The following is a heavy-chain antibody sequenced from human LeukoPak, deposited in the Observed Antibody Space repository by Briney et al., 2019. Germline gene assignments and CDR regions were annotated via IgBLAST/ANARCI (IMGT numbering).Heavy chain of an antibody. D-gene: IGHD3-3*01. CDR2: IIPIFGTA. Sequence: GASVKVSCKASGGTFISYANSWLRQAPARGLEWMGGIIPIFGTANYAQKFQCRVTITADESTSTAYMELSSLRSEDTAVYYCAGYDFWSGYNWFDPWGQGTLVTVSS. V-gene: IGHV1-69*13. CDR3: AGYDFWSGYNWFDP. J-gene: IGHJ5*02. CDR1: GGTFISYA.